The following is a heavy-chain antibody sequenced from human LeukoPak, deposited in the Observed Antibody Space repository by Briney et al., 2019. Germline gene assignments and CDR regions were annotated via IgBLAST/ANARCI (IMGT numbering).Heavy chain of an antibody. CDR3: ARAPRYCSGGSCYWNAFDI. Sequence: PGGSLRLSCAASGFTFSSYGMHWVRQAPGKGLEWVAAIWYDGSNKYYADSVKGRFTISRDNSKNTLYLQMNSLRAEDTAVCYCARAPRYCSGGSCYWNAFDIWGQGTMVTVSS. CDR1: GFTFSSYG. V-gene: IGHV3-33*01. J-gene: IGHJ3*02. D-gene: IGHD2-15*01. CDR2: IWYDGSNK.